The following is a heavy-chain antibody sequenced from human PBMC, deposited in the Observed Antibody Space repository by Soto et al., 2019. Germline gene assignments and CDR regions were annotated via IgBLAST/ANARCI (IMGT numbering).Heavy chain of an antibody. Sequence: QVQLQASGPGVVKPTETLSLTCTVSGVSITHHYWGWIRQPPGKGLEWIGNIYYSGTGTYNPALESRVTMSVDTSKNQVSLRMTSATAADTAVYYWARREGDGFGLNHCGQGALVTVSS. CDR1: GVSITHHY. CDR2: IYYSGTG. D-gene: IGHD2-21*02. J-gene: IGHJ5*02. CDR3: ARREGDGFGLNH. V-gene: IGHV4-59*11.